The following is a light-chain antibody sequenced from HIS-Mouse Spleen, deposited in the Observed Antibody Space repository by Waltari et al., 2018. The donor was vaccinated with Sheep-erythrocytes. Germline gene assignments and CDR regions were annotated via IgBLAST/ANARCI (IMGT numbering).Light chain of an antibody. J-gene: IGLJ1*01. CDR2: DVS. CDR3: CSYAGSYNHV. V-gene: IGLV2-11*01. Sequence: QSALTQPRSVSGSPGQSVNTSCTGTSSAVGGYNYVSCYQQHPGKAPKLMIYDVSKRPSGVPDRFSGSKSGNTASLTISGLQAEDEADYYCCSYAGSYNHVFATGTKVTVL. CDR1: SSAVGGYNY.